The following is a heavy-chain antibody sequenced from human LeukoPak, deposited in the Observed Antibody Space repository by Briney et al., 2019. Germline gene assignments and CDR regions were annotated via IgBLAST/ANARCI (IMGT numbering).Heavy chain of an antibody. J-gene: IGHJ4*02. Sequence: GGSLRLSCAASGFTFSTYAVNWVRQAPGKGLEWVSTIGGSGGSTYYADSVKGRFTISRDSSKNTLYLQMSSLRAEDTAVYYCAKDRGRYYDSSGYYWGYYFDSWGQGILVTVST. CDR1: GFTFSTYA. V-gene: IGHV3-23*01. CDR3: AKDRGRYYDSSGYYWGYYFDS. CDR2: IGGSGGST. D-gene: IGHD3-22*01.